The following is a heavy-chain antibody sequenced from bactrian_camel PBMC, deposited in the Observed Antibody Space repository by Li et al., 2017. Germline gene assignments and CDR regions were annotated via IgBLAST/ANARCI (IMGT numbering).Heavy chain of an antibody. CDR1: GYAYSSSAY. D-gene: IGHD1*01. Sequence: HVQLVESGGGSVQAGESLTLSCAVSGYAYSSSAYWAWFRQAPGKEREGVAVIYRSGSQPSYAGSVMGRFTISRDNAGTTLYLQMNSLKPEDTGMYYCAAATSCSGYYADQYTYWGQGTQVTVS. V-gene: IGHV3S6*01. J-gene: IGHJ4*01. CDR2: IYRSGSQP. CDR3: AAATSCSGYYADQYTY.